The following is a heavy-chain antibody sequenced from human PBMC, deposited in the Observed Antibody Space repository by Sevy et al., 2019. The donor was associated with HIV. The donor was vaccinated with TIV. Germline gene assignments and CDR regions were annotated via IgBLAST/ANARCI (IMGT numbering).Heavy chain of an antibody. CDR2: ISYDGSNK. Sequence: GGSLRLSCAASAFTFSSYAMHWVRQAPGKGLEWVAVISYDGSNKYYADSVKGRFTISRDNSKNTLYLQMNSLRAEDTAVYYCARDEYENGDYRYWGQGTLVTVSS. CDR3: ARDEYENGDYRY. D-gene: IGHD4-17*01. J-gene: IGHJ4*02. CDR1: AFTFSSYA. V-gene: IGHV3-30-3*01.